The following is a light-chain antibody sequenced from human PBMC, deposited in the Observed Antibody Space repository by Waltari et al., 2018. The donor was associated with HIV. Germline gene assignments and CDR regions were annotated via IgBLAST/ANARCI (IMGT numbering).Light chain of an antibody. CDR3: QQSHNIPLT. Sequence: DIQMTQSPSSLSASVGDRVTITCRASQNIGDYLNWYHQKPGKDPQLLISGASSLQSGVPSRFRGSGSGTEFTLTISSLQPEDFATYFCQQSHNIPLTFGQGTKVGVK. V-gene: IGKV1-39*01. J-gene: IGKJ1*01. CDR1: QNIGDY. CDR2: GAS.